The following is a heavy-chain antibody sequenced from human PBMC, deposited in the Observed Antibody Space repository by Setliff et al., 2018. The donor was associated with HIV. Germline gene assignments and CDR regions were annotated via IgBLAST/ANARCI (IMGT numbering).Heavy chain of an antibody. Sequence: GGSLRLSCTASGFSFRNFGMTWVRQAPGKGLEWVSSISSSDDDTHYSESVKGRFLVSRDDTKRSLYLQMGGLRPEDTAVYYCATDPHRRDGYNFDSWGQGTLVTVSS. V-gene: IGHV3-21*04. CDR2: ISSSDDDT. J-gene: IGHJ4*02. CDR1: GFSFRNFG. D-gene: IGHD2-21*02. CDR3: ATDPHRRDGYNFDS.